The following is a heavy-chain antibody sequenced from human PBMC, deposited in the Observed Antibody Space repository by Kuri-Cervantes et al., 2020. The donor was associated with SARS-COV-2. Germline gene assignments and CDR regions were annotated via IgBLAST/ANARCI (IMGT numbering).Heavy chain of an antibody. Sequence: SETLSLTCTVSGGSISSYYWSWIRQPAGKGLEWIGSIYHSGSTYYNPSLKSRVTMSVDTSKNQFSLKLSSVTAADTAVYYCARVVPAADEGLYYYYMDVWGKGTTVTVSS. CDR2: IYHSGST. CDR3: ARVVPAADEGLYYYYMDV. CDR1: GGSISSYY. D-gene: IGHD2-2*01. V-gene: IGHV4-4*07. J-gene: IGHJ6*03.